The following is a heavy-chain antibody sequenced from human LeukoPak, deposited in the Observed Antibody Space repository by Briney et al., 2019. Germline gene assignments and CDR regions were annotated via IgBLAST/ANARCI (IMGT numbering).Heavy chain of an antibody. J-gene: IGHJ5*02. V-gene: IGHV4-39*01. CDR2: IYYSGST. CDR1: GGSISSSSYY. Sequence: SETLSLTCTVSGGSISSSSYYWGRIRQPPGKGLEWIGSIYYSGSTYYNPSLKSRVTISVDTSKNQFSLKLSSVTAADTAVYYCVGPNYYGSGSYYIGTGFDPWGQGTLVTVSS. CDR3: VGPNYYGSGSYYIGTGFDP. D-gene: IGHD3-10*01.